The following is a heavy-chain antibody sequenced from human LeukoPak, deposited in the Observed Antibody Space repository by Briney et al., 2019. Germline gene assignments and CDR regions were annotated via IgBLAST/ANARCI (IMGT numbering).Heavy chain of an antibody. CDR3: ARSRGSGYDYNYGMDV. J-gene: IGHJ6*02. CDR2: IYPGDSDT. Sequence: GDSLKISCKGSGYSFATYWIGWVRQMPGKGLEWMGIIYPGDSDTRYSPSFQGQVTISVDKSISTAYLQWSSLKASDTAMYYCARSRGSGYDYNYGMDVWGQGTTVTVSS. V-gene: IGHV5-51*01. CDR1: GYSFATYW. D-gene: IGHD5-12*01.